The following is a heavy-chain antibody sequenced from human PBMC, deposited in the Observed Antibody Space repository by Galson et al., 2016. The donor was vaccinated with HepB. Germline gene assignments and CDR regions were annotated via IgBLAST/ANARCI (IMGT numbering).Heavy chain of an antibody. J-gene: IGHJ6*02. CDR1: EITFSSFA. D-gene: IGHD2-15*01. CDR3: AKWGIGDILVVVAATGMDV. Sequence: SLRLSCAASEITFSSFAMTWVRQTPGKGLEWVSTISATGGPTYYADTVKGRFTVSRDNSKNTLFLQMNSLRAEDTAVYYCAKWGIGDILVVVAATGMDVWGQGTPVIVSS. CDR2: ISATGGPT. V-gene: IGHV3-23*01.